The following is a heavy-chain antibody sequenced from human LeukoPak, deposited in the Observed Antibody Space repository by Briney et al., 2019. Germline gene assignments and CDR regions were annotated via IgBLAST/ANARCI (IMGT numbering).Heavy chain of an antibody. J-gene: IGHJ4*02. D-gene: IGHD6-13*01. Sequence: GGSLRLSCVASGFTFSDYYMSWIRQAPGKGLEWVSYISSSGSPIYYADSVKGRFTISRDNAKNSLYLQMNSLGAEDTAVYYCAKGAGIAAAGTYADYWGQGTLVTVSS. V-gene: IGHV3-11*01. CDR1: GFTFSDYY. CDR3: AKGAGIAAAGTYADY. CDR2: ISSSGSPI.